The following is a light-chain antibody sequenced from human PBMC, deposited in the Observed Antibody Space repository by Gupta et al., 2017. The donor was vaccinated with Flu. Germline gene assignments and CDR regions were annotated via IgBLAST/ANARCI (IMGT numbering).Light chain of an antibody. CDR2: QVK. CDR1: SNDVGGYNY. J-gene: IGLJ3*02. Sequence: QSALTQPASVSGSPGQSITISCTGTSNDVGGYNYVSWYQQLPGKAPKLMIYQVKNRPSGVSNRVSGSKSGNTASLTISELQAEDEADYYCSSLATGSTWVFGGGSKLTVL. CDR3: SSLATGSTWV. V-gene: IGLV2-14*01.